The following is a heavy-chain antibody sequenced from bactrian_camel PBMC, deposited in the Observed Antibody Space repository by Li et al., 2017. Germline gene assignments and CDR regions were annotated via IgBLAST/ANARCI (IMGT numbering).Heavy chain of an antibody. CDR1: GFNFNRCA. J-gene: IGHJ4*01. CDR2: IRPDGST. V-gene: IGHV3S53*01. CDR3: AEAPYRAGFSPKC. Sequence: HVQLVESGGGSVQAGGSLRLSCTAPGFNFNRCAIHWYRQAAGKQREWLSSIRPDGSTSYPDSVKGRFTISHDKSKNTAYLQMNDLKPEDTAMYYCAEAPYRAGFSPKCGGQGTQVTVS.